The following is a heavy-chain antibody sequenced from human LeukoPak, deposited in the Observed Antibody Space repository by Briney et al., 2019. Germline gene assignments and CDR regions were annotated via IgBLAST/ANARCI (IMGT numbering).Heavy chain of an antibody. V-gene: IGHV3-48*01. CDR3: ARAIESGGAFDI. D-gene: IGHD3-16*02. Sequence: PGGSLRLSCAASGFTFSSYSMNWVRQAPGKGLEWVSYISSSSSTIYYADSVKGRFTISRDNAKDSLYLRMNSLRAEDTAVYYCARAIESGGAFDIWGQGTMVTVSS. CDR1: GFTFSSYS. CDR2: ISSSSSTI. J-gene: IGHJ3*02.